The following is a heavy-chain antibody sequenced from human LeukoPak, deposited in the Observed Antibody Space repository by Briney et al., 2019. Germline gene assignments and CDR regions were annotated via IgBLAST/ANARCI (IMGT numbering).Heavy chain of an antibody. CDR3: AKVNAFGDFQGRNYYYYMDV. V-gene: IGHV3-74*03. CDR1: GVTFSGAF. CDR2: MTGGGTGR. J-gene: IGHJ6*03. D-gene: IGHD4-17*01. Sequence: GGSLRLSCVPSGVTFSGAFINWVRGAPGKGLGWVSRMTGGGTGRTYADYVKGRFTISTDNAKNTVYLQMNSLEVEDTAVYYCAKVNAFGDFQGRNYYYYMDVWGKGTSVTVSS.